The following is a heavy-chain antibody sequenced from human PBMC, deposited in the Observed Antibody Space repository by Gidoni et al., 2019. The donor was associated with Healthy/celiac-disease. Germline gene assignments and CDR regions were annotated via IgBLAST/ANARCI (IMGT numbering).Heavy chain of an antibody. CDR1: GFTFGDYA. CDR2: ISWNSGSI. CDR3: AAGTTVVTPGAFDI. D-gene: IGHD4-17*01. V-gene: IGHV3-9*01. Sequence: EVQLVESGGGLVQPGRSLRLSCAASGFTFGDYAMHWVRQAPGKGLEWVSGISWNSGSIGYADSVKGRFTISRDNAKNSLYLQMNSLRAEDTALYYCAAGTTVVTPGAFDIWGQGTMVTVSS. J-gene: IGHJ3*02.